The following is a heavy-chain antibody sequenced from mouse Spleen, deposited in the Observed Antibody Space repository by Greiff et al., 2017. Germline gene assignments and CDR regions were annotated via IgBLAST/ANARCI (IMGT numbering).Heavy chain of an antibody. Sequence: VQLQQSGPELVKPGASVKIPCKASGYTFTDYNMDWVKQSHGKSLEWIGDINPNNGGTIYNQKFKGKATLTVDKSSSTAYMELRSLTSEDTAVYYCARRTSMIPRIDYWGQGTSVTVSS. D-gene: IGHD2-3*01. CDR2: INPNNGGT. CDR3: ARRTSMIPRIDY. J-gene: IGHJ4*01. CDR1: GYTFTDYN. V-gene: IGHV1-18*01.